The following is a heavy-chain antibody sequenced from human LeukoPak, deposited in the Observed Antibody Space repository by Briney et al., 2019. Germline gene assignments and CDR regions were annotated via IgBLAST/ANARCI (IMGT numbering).Heavy chain of an antibody. Sequence: GGTLRLSCAASGFTFSSHGMNWVRRAPGKGLEWVSIISGSGRSTYYADSVKGRFTISRDNSKNTLYLQMNSLRAEDTAVYYCARDGAYYYDSSGSFDYWGQGTLVTVSS. CDR2: ISGSGRST. CDR1: GFTFSSHG. D-gene: IGHD3-22*01. V-gene: IGHV3-23*01. CDR3: ARDGAYYYDSSGSFDY. J-gene: IGHJ4*02.